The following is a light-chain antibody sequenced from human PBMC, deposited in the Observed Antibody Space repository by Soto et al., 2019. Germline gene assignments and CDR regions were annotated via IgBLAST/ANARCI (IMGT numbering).Light chain of an antibody. CDR3: HQYYSWT. Sequence: EIVLTQSPGTLSLSPGERATLSCRASQSFNSIYLAWYQQKPGQAPRLLIYGASSRATGIPHRFSGSGSGTHFTLTISRLEHEDFAVYYCHQYYSWTFGQGTKVEIK. V-gene: IGKV3-20*01. J-gene: IGKJ1*01. CDR2: GAS. CDR1: QSFNSIY.